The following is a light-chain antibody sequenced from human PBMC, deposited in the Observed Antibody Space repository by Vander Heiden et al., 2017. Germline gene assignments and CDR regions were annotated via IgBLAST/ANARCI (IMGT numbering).Light chain of an antibody. Sequence: EIVLTQSPATLSLSPGERATLSCRASQSLSSYLAWYQQKAGQAPRLLIYDASNRATGIPARFSGSGSGTDFTLTINSLEPEDFAVYYCQQRSNWPGTFGQGTKVEIK. J-gene: IGKJ1*01. CDR2: DAS. V-gene: IGKV3-11*01. CDR1: QSLSSY. CDR3: QQRSNWPGT.